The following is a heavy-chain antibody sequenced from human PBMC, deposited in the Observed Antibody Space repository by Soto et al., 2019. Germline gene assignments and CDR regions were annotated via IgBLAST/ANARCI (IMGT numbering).Heavy chain of an antibody. Sequence: GGSLRLSCASSGFTFSSYAMILVRQAPGKGLEWVSAISGSGGSTYYADSVKGRFTISRDNSKNTLYLQMNSLRADDTAVYYCARDMSGGTYNYYYGMDVWGQGTTVTVSS. CDR3: ARDMSGGTYNYYYGMDV. D-gene: IGHD1-26*01. J-gene: IGHJ6*02. CDR2: ISGSGGST. V-gene: IGHV3-23*01. CDR1: GFTFSSYA.